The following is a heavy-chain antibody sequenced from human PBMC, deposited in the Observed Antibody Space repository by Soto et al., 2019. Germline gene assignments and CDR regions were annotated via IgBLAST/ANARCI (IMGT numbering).Heavy chain of an antibody. CDR1: GFTFSSYW. CDR2: IKEDGSDM. V-gene: IGHV3-7*01. D-gene: IGHD3-3*01. CDR3: ATEVWVYYDFWSGYPDY. J-gene: IGHJ4*02. Sequence: GGSLRLSCAASGFTFSSYWMSWVRQAPGKGLEWVANIKEDGSDMYYVDSVKGRFTISRDNAKNSLYLQMNSLRAEDTAVYYCATEVWVYYDFWSGYPDYWGQGTLVPVSS.